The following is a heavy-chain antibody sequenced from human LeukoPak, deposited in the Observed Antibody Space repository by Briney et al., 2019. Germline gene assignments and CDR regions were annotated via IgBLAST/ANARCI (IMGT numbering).Heavy chain of an antibody. V-gene: IGHV1-2*02. Sequence: ASVKVSCKASGYIFTGYYMHWVRQAPGQGLEWMGWINPNSGDTNYAQKFQGRVTMTRDTSISTAYMELSRLRSDDTAVYYCARVRYRLAETYIDDWSQGTLVTVSS. CDR3: ARVRYRLAETYIDD. CDR2: INPNSGDT. D-gene: IGHD3-16*01. CDR1: GYIFTGYY. J-gene: IGHJ4*02.